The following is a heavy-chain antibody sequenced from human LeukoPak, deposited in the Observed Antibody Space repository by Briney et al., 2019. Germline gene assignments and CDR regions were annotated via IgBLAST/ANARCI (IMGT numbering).Heavy chain of an antibody. J-gene: IGHJ4*02. CDR2: ISSSGSGSTI. CDR1: GFTFSNYW. Sequence: LPGGSLRLXCAASGFTFSNYWMHWVRQAPGKGLEWASYISSSGSGSTIYYADSVKGRFTISRDNAKNSLYLQMNNLRAEDTAIYYCARFSGYSSGWYMDYWGQGTLVTVS. CDR3: ARFSGYSSGWYMDY. V-gene: IGHV3-48*03. D-gene: IGHD6-19*01.